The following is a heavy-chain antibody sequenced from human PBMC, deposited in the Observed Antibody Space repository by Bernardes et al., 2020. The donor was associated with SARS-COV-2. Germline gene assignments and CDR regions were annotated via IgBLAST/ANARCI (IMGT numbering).Heavy chain of an antibody. CDR1: RFTFSSYA. J-gene: IGHJ4*02. V-gene: IGHV3-21*06. Sequence: GGSLRLSCAASRFTFSSYAMTWVRQAPGKGLEWISSISTSSSYISYSDSVRGRFTISRDNAKNSVSLQMNSLRAEDTAVYYCARVDFSNLYYFDYWGQGTPVTVSS. CDR3: ARVDFSNLYYFDY. D-gene: IGHD4-4*01. CDR2: ISTSSSYI.